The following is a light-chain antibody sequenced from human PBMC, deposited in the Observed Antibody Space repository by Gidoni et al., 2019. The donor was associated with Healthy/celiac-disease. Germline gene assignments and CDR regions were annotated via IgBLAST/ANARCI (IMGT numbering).Light chain of an antibody. CDR1: QSVSSN. CDR2: GAS. J-gene: IGKJ1*01. V-gene: IGKV3-15*01. CDR3: QQYNNWPPWT. Sequence: EIVMTQSPATLSVSPGERATLSCRASQSVSSNLAWYQQKPGQAPRLLIYGASTRATGISSLQSEDFAVYYCQQYNNWPPWTFXQXTKVEIK.